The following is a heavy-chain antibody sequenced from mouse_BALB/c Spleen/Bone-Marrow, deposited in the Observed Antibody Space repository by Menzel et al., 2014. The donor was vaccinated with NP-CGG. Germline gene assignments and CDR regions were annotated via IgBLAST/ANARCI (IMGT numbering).Heavy chain of an antibody. V-gene: IGHV5-6-5*01. J-gene: IGHJ4*01. Sequence: ESGGRLVTPGTPLTLTCTASGFSLSSYAMGWVRQAPGKGLEYIGYISGGGSTYYANWAKGRVTISXTSTTVDLKITSPTTEDAATYFCARAPYAGAAGYGYMDLWGQGTLVTVSS. D-gene: IGHD2-2*01. CDR3: ARAPYAGAAGYGYMDL. CDR1: GFSLSSYA. CDR2: ISGGGST.